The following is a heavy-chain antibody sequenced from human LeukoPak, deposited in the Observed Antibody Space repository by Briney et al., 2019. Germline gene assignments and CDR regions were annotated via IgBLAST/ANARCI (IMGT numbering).Heavy chain of an antibody. Sequence: GESLKISCKGSGYGFTSYWIGWVRQMPGKGLEWMGIIYPGDSDTRYSPSFQGQVTISAVKSISTAYLQWSSLKASDTAMYYCARLTTMIVVVPGDFDYWGQGTLVTVSS. CDR2: IYPGDSDT. CDR1: GYGFTSYW. J-gene: IGHJ4*02. V-gene: IGHV5-51*01. CDR3: ARLTTMIVVVPGDFDY. D-gene: IGHD3-22*01.